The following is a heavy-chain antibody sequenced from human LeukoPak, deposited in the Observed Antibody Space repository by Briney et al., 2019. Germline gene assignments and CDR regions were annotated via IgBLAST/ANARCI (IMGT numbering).Heavy chain of an antibody. CDR1: GFTFSNHA. CDR3: ARDQHGDYRFDY. Sequence: TGGSVRLSCAASGFTFSNHAMNWVRQAPGKGLEWVSYISGSSGTIYYADSVKGRFTISRDNAKSSLILQMNSLRDEDTAVYYCARDQHGDYRFDYWGQGTPVTVST. J-gene: IGHJ4*02. D-gene: IGHD4-17*01. CDR2: ISGSSGTI. V-gene: IGHV3-48*02.